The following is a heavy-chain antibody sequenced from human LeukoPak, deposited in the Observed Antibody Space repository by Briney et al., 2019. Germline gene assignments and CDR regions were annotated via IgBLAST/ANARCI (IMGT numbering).Heavy chain of an antibody. Sequence: GASVKVSCKASGYTFTGYYMHWVRQAPGQGLEWMGWINPNSGGTNYAQKFQGRVTMTRDTSISTAYMELSRLRSDDTAVYYCEVREGDEDFGVVIGHDAFDIWGQGTMVTVSS. J-gene: IGHJ3*02. V-gene: IGHV1-2*02. CDR1: GYTFTGYY. CDR3: EVREGDEDFGVVIGHDAFDI. CDR2: INPNSGGT. D-gene: IGHD3-3*01.